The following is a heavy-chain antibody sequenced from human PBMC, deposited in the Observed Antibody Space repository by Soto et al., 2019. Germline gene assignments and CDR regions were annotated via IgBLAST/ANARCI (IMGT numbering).Heavy chain of an antibody. CDR2: IIPIFGTA. CDR1: GGTFSSYA. D-gene: IGHD2-21*02. CDR3: ATQADCGGDCRWPPYYCYGMDV. J-gene: IGHJ6*02. Sequence: QVQLVQSGAEVKKPGSSVKVSCKASGGTFSSYAISWVRQAPGQGLEWMGGIIPIFGTANYAQKFQGRVTVTADESMSTASRGWRSLRSEETAVYYCATQADCGGDCRWPPYYCYGMDVWGQGTTVTVSS. V-gene: IGHV1-69*12.